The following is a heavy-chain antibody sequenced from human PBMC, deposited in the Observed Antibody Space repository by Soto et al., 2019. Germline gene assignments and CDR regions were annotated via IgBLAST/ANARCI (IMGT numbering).Heavy chain of an antibody. J-gene: IGHJ4*02. CDR2: TYYRSKWYN. D-gene: IGHD6-19*01. V-gene: IGHV6-1*01. CDR1: GDSVSSKSAG. Sequence: PSQTLSLTCAISGDSVSSKSAGWNWIRQSPSRGLEWLGRTYYRSKWYNECAISVKGRITINPDTSKNQFSLQLNSVTPDYTALYYCARAGKWLFDYWGQRTLVTASS. CDR3: ARAGKWLFDY.